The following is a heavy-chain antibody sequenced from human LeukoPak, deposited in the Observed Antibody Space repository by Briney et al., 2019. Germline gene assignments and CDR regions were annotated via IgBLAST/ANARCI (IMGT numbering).Heavy chain of an antibody. Sequence: PGESLRLSCAASGFTFSGSAMHWVRQASGKGLEWVGRIRSKANSYATAYAASVKGRFTISRDDSKNTAYLQMNSLKTEDTAVYYCTRQGGSSWHYYYYMDVWGKGTTVTVSS. D-gene: IGHD6-13*01. CDR2: IRSKANSYAT. CDR3: TRQGGSSWHYYYYMDV. CDR1: GFTFSGSA. V-gene: IGHV3-73*01. J-gene: IGHJ6*03.